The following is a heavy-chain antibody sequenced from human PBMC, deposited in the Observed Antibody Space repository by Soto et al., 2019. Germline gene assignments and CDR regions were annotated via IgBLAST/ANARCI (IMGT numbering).Heavy chain of an antibody. V-gene: IGHV3-23*01. Sequence: LRLSCAASGFIFSSYAMSWVRQAPGKGLEWVSAISGSGGSTYYADSVKGRFTISRDNSKNTLYLQMNSLRAEDTAVYYCAKASLPPYYDFWSGYYPNYFDYWGQGTLVTVSS. J-gene: IGHJ4*02. CDR1: GFIFSSYA. CDR3: AKASLPPYYDFWSGYYPNYFDY. D-gene: IGHD3-3*01. CDR2: ISGSGGST.